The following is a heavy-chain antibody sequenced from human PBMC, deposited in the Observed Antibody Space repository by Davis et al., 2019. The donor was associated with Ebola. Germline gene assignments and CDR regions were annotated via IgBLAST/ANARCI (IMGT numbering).Heavy chain of an antibody. Sequence: MPGGSLRLSCTVSGGSISSSSYYWGWIRQPPGKGLEWIGSIYYSGSTYYNPSLKSRVTISVDTSKNQFSLKLSSVTAADTAVYYCARTISISSYYGMDVWGKGTTVTVSS. V-gene: IGHV4-39*01. CDR1: GGSISSSSYY. CDR2: IYYSGST. J-gene: IGHJ6*04. D-gene: IGHD3-3*01. CDR3: ARTISISSYYGMDV.